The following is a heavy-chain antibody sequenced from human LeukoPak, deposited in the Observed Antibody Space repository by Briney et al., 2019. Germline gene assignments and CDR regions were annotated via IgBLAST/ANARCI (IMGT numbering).Heavy chain of an antibody. CDR3: ARGGRGGGSHNHFGY. D-gene: IGHD2-15*01. CDR1: GGSFSGYY. CDR2: INHSGST. Sequence: PSETLSLTCAVYGGSFSGYYWSWIRQPPGKGLEWIGEINHSGSTNYNPSLKSRVTISVDTSKNQFSLKLSSVTAADTAVYYCARGGRGGGSHNHFGYWGQGTLVTVSS. J-gene: IGHJ4*02. V-gene: IGHV4-34*01.